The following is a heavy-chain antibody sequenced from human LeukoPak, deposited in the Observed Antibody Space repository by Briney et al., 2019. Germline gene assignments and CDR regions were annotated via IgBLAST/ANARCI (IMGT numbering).Heavy chain of an antibody. CDR2: IYYSGST. J-gene: IGHJ4*02. CDR3: ATSLVGATSFDY. Sequence: SETLSLTCTVSGGSISSGAYYWGWIRQPPGKGLEWIGSIYYSGSTYYNPSLKSRVTISVDTSKNQFSLKLSSVTAADTAVYYCATSLVGATSFDYWGQGTLVTVSS. V-gene: IGHV4-39*01. CDR1: GGSISSGAYY. D-gene: IGHD1-26*01.